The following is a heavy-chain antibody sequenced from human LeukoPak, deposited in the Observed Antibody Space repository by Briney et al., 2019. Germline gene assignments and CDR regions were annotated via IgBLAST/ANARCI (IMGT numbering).Heavy chain of an antibody. CDR1: GGSFSGYY. CDR3: ARGPMIVVIIPYDAFDI. Sequence: SETLSLTCAVYGGSFSGYYWSWIRQPPGKGLEWIGEINHSGSTNYNPSLKSRVTISVDTSKNQFSLKLSSVTAVDTAVYYCARGPMIVVIIPYDAFDIWGQGTMVTVSS. CDR2: INHSGST. J-gene: IGHJ3*02. D-gene: IGHD3-22*01. V-gene: IGHV4-34*01.